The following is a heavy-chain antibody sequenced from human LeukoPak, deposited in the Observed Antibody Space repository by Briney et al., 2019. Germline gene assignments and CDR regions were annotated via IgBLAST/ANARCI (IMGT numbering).Heavy chain of an antibody. CDR3: ARGYNDSGWTYFDY. Sequence: SETLSLTCAVYGGSFSGHYWSWIRQPPGKGLEWIGEINHSGSTNYSPSLKSRVTISRDTSKSQFSLKLSSVTAADTAMYFCARGYNDSGWTYFDYWGQGTLVTVSS. D-gene: IGHD6-25*01. CDR2: INHSGST. V-gene: IGHV4-34*01. J-gene: IGHJ4*02. CDR1: GGSFSGHY.